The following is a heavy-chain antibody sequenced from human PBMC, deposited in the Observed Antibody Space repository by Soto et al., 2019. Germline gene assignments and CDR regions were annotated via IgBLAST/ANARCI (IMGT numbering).Heavy chain of an antibody. D-gene: IGHD4-17*01. CDR1: GFTFSSYA. J-gene: IGHJ4*02. CDR3: ARGSESYGDYPYYFDY. Sequence: GGSLRLSCAASGFTFSSYAMHWVRQAPGKGLEWVAVISYDGSNKYYADSVKGRFTISRDNSKNTLYLQMNSLRAEDTAVYYCARGSESYGDYPYYFDYWGQGTLVTVSS. CDR2: ISYDGSNK. V-gene: IGHV3-30-3*01.